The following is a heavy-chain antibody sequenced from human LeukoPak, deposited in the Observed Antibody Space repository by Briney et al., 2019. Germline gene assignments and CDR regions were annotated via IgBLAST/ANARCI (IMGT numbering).Heavy chain of an antibody. CDR3: ARVGAAGPNDY. V-gene: IGHV3-23*01. CDR1: GFTFSGSA. CDR2: ISFSGGST. D-gene: IGHD6-13*01. Sequence: GGSLRLSCAASGFTFSGSAMSWVRQAPGKGLEWVSLISFSGGSTYYADSVKGRFTISRDNPKNTLYLQMNSLRAEDTAVYYCARVGAAGPNDYWGQGTLVTVSS. J-gene: IGHJ4*02.